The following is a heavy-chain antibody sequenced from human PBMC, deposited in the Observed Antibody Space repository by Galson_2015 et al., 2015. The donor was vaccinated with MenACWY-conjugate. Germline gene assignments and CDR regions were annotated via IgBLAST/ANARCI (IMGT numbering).Heavy chain of an antibody. Sequence: SLRLSCATSGLTFSNVWMSWVRQAPGKGLEWVARIKCRTGGRTTDYATPVKGRFTILRDDSTNTLYLQMNSLKFEDTAMYFCTRDRDVGGSRWWFDPWGQGTLVTVSS. D-gene: IGHD2-15*01. CDR1: GLTFSNVW. CDR3: TRDRDVGGSRWWFDP. J-gene: IGHJ5*02. V-gene: IGHV3-15*01. CDR2: IKCRTGGRTT.